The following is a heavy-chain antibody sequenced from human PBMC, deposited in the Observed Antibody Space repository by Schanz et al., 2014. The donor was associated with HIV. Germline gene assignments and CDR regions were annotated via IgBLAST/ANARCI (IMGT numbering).Heavy chain of an antibody. CDR2: ISWNSGSR. CDR1: GFTFDDYD. D-gene: IGHD6-19*01. Sequence: EVQLAESGGGLVQPGRSLRLFCEASGFTFDDYDMHWVRQVPGKGLEWVSSISWNSGSRGYADSVKGRFTISRDDSANTVHLQMSSVRAEDTGVYFCARVSRPYSSGWYNVDYWGQGTLVTVSS. CDR3: ARVSRPYSSGWYNVDY. J-gene: IGHJ4*02. V-gene: IGHV3-9*01.